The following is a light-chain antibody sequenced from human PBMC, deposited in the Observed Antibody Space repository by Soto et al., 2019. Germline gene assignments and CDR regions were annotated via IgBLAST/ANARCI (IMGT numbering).Light chain of an antibody. J-gene: IGLJ1*01. CDR1: SSDIGPYDY. Sequence: QSALTQPASVSGSPGQSITISCSGASSDIGPYDYVSWYQHHPGRAPKLLIYEVSNRPSGVSYRFSGSKSGNTASLTISGIQAEDEGDYYCTTLAPGRIYVFGSGTKVTVL. CDR2: EVS. V-gene: IGLV2-14*01. CDR3: TTLAPGRIYV.